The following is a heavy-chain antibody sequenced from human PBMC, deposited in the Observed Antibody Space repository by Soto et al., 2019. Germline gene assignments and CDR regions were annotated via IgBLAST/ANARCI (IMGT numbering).Heavy chain of an antibody. Sequence: QVQLVQSGAEVKKPGSSVKVSCKASGGTFSSYAISWVRQAPGQGLEWMGGIIPIFGTANYAQKFQGRVTITADESTSTAYMELSSLISEDTAVYYCARHSSSCDLQYYYYYGMDVWGQGTTVTVSS. CDR2: IIPIFGTA. CDR1: GGTFSSYA. D-gene: IGHD6-6*01. V-gene: IGHV1-69*01. J-gene: IGHJ6*02. CDR3: ARHSSSCDLQYYYYYGMDV.